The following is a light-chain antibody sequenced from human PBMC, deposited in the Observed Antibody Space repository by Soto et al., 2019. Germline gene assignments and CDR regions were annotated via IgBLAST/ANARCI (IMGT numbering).Light chain of an antibody. Sequence: DIQMTQSPSSVSASVGDRVTITCRASQDIHTWLAWYQQKPGKAPNLLIYGASTLQIGVPSRFSASGSGRDFTLTISSLQPEDFATYYCQQANSFPFAFGPGTKVDFK. J-gene: IGKJ3*01. V-gene: IGKV1-12*02. CDR3: QQANSFPFA. CDR1: QDIHTW. CDR2: GAS.